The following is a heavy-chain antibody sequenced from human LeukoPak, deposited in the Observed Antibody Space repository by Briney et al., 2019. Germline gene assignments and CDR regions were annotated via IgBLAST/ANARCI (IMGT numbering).Heavy chain of an antibody. D-gene: IGHD3-22*01. Sequence: GGSLRLSCAASGFTFSSYDMHWVRQATGKGLEWVSAIGTAGDTYYPGSVKGRFTISRENAKNSLYLQMNSLRAGDTAVYYCAPGYYDSSGYYNFDYWGQGTLVTVSS. CDR2: IGTAGDT. CDR1: GFTFSSYD. CDR3: APGYYDSSGYYNFDY. V-gene: IGHV3-13*01. J-gene: IGHJ4*02.